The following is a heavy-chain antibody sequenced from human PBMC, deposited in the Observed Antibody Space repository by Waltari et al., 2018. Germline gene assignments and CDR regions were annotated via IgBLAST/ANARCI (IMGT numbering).Heavy chain of an antibody. Sequence: QVHLLESGGGVVQPGTSLRLSCTASGLAVIKPGMSRVRQAPGKGLEWVAVIWHDGSQTYYGDSVKGRFTISRDNSKNMVYLQVDSLKVEDTAVYYCAREGISGSGEYYGMDVWGQGTTVTVS. CDR1: GLAVIKPG. V-gene: IGHV3-33*01. CDR2: IWHDGSQT. J-gene: IGHJ6*02. D-gene: IGHD1-26*01. CDR3: AREGISGSGEYYGMDV.